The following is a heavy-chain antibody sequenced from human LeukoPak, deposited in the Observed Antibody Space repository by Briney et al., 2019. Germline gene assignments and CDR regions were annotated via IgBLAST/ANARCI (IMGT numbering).Heavy chain of an antibody. CDR1: GFTFTSSA. CDR3: TAGYLPAANYYYYYYMDV. V-gene: IGHV1-58*01. J-gene: IGHJ6*03. D-gene: IGHD2-2*01. Sequence: SVKVSCKASGFTFTSSAVPWVRQARGQGLEWIGLIVVGSGNTNYAQKFQERVTITRDMSTSTAYIELSSLRSEDTAVYYCTAGYLPAANYYYYYYMDVWGKGTTVTVSS. CDR2: IVVGSGNT.